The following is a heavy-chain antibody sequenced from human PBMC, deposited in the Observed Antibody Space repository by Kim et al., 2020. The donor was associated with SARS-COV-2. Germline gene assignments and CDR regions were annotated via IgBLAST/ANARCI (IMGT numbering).Heavy chain of an antibody. J-gene: IGHJ5*02. D-gene: IGHD3-10*01. CDR3: ARAPDYYGSGSYYWPVRFDP. V-gene: IGHV4-38-2*02. CDR1: GYSISSGYY. CDR2: IYHSGST. Sequence: SETLSLTCTVSGYSISSGYYWGWIRQPPGKGLEWIGSIYHSGSTYYNPSLKSRVTISVDTSKNQFSLKLSSVTAADTAVYYCARAPDYYGSGSYYWPVRFDPWGQGTLVTVSS.